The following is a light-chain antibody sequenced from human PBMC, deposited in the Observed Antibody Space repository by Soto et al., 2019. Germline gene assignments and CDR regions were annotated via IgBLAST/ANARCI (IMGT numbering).Light chain of an antibody. CDR1: QSVSSY. J-gene: IGKJ1*01. CDR3: QQRGNWPLT. Sequence: EIVLTQSPATLSLSPGERATLSCRASQSVSSYFAWYQQKPGQAPRLLIYDASNRATGIPARFSGCGSGTDFTLTISSLEPEDFAVYYCQQRGNWPLTFGQGTKVEIK. V-gene: IGKV3-11*01. CDR2: DAS.